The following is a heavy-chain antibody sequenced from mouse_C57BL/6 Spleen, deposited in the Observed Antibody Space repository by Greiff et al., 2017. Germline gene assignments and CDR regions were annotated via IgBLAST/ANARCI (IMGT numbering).Heavy chain of an antibody. CDR3: ARDWDGNYYAMDY. CDR1: GFTFSDYG. D-gene: IGHD4-1*01. V-gene: IGHV5-17*01. J-gene: IGHJ4*01. CDR2: ISSGSSTI. Sequence: DVKLVESGGGLVKPGGSLKLSCAASGFTFSDYGMHWVRQAPEKGLEWVAYISSGSSTIYYADTVKGRFTISRDNAKNTLFLQMTRLRSEDTAMYYCARDWDGNYYAMDYWGQGTSVTVSS.